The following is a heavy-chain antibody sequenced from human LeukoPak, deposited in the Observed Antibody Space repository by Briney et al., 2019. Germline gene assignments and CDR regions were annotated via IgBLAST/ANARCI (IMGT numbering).Heavy chain of an antibody. CDR1: NYSISSDYY. J-gene: IGHJ1*01. Sequence: PSETLSLTCSVSNYSISSDYYWGWIRQPPGKGLEWIGSIDHSGSTYYKPSLKSRVTISVDTSKNQFSLKLSSVTAADTAVYYCARRDSSGYYVAEYFQHWGQGTLVTVSS. CDR3: ARRDSSGYYVAEYFQH. D-gene: IGHD3-22*01. V-gene: IGHV4-38-2*02. CDR2: IDHSGST.